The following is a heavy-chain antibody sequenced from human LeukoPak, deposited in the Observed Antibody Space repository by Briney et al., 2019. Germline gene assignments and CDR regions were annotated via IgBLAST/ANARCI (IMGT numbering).Heavy chain of an antibody. CDR1: GYTFTGYY. CDR3: ASRYCSSTSCHQYYYYYMDV. D-gene: IGHD2-2*01. CDR2: INPNSGGT. V-gene: IGHV1-2*02. J-gene: IGHJ6*03. Sequence: ASVNVSCKASGYTFTGYYMHWVRQAPGQGLEWMGWINPNSGGTNYAQKFQGRVTMTRDTSISTAYMELSRLRSDDTAVYYCASRYCSSTSCHQYYYYYMDVWGKGTTVTVSS.